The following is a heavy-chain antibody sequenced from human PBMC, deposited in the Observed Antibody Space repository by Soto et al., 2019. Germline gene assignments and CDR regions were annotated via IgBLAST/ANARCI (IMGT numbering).Heavy chain of an antibody. CDR3: ARLNPYGDQIKSTYMDV. D-gene: IGHD4-17*01. CDR2: IYPGDSDT. J-gene: IGHJ6*03. V-gene: IGHV5-51*01. Sequence: GESLKISCKGSGYSFTSYWIGWVRQMPGKGLEWMGIIYPGDSDTRYSPSFQGQVTISADKSISTAYLQWSSLKASDTAMYYCARLNPYGDQIKSTYMDVWGKGTTVTVSS. CDR1: GYSFTSYW.